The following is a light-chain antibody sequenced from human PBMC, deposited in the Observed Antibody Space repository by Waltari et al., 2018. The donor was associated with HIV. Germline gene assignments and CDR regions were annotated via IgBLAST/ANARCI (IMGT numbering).Light chain of an antibody. V-gene: IGKV3-11*01. CDR3: QQRTPVA. CDR1: QSIGSY. Sequence: EIVLTQSPATLSLSPGQRATLSCRASQSIGSYLAWYQQKPGQAPRLLIFDASNKATGTPARFSGSGSGTDFTLTIGSLEAEDFAVYYCQQRTPVAFGQGTRLEIK. CDR2: DAS. J-gene: IGKJ5*01.